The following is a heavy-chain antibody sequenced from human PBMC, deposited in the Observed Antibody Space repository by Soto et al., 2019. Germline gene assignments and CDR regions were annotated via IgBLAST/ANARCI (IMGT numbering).Heavy chain of an antibody. Sequence: PGGSLRLSCAASGFNFRTYGMHWVRQAPGKGLEWVSSISSSSSYIYYADSVKGRFTISRDNAKNSLYLQVNSLRAEDTAVYYCAREGIAAALDYWGQGTLVTVSS. CDR2: ISSSSSYI. V-gene: IGHV3-21*01. D-gene: IGHD6-13*01. J-gene: IGHJ4*02. CDR1: GFNFRTYG. CDR3: AREGIAAALDY.